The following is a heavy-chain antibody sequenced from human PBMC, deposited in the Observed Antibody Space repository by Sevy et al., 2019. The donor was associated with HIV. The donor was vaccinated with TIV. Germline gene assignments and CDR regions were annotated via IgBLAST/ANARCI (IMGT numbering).Heavy chain of an antibody. CDR3: AREDIVVAPAAIVY. CDR1: GFTFSSYS. Sequence: GGSLRLSCAASGFTFSSYSMNWVRQAPGKGLEWVSSISSSSSYIYYADSVKGRFTISRDNAKNSLYLQMNSLRAEDTAVYYCAREDIVVAPAAIVYWGQGTLVTVSS. V-gene: IGHV3-21*01. J-gene: IGHJ4*02. CDR2: ISSSSSYI. D-gene: IGHD2-2*02.